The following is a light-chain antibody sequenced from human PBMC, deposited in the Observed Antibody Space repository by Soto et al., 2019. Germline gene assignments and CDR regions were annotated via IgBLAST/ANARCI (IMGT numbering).Light chain of an antibody. J-gene: IGKJ1*01. CDR2: DTS. CDR1: QSVRNK. Sequence: EILLTQSPATLSVSPGERVTLSCRASQSVRNKLAWYQQQPGQAPRVLIYDTSTRATGLPARFSGSGSGTDFTLTISSLQSEDSAVYYCQQYNTWPTFGQGTKVDIK. V-gene: IGKV3-15*01. CDR3: QQYNTWPT.